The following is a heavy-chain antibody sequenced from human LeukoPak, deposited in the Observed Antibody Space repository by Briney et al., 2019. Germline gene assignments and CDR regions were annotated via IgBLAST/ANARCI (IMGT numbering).Heavy chain of an antibody. CDR2: ILYDGSTQ. CDR1: GFTFSTFS. D-gene: IGHD2-2*01. CDR3: ARVDCRSTSCSPFDY. J-gene: IGHJ4*02. Sequence: GGSLRLSYAASGFTFSTFSMHWVRQAPGKGLEWVAVILYDGSTQYYADSVRGRFTASRDNSKDTLYLQMNSLRVEDTAVYYCARVDCRSTSCSPFDYWGQGTLVTVSS. V-gene: IGHV3-30*04.